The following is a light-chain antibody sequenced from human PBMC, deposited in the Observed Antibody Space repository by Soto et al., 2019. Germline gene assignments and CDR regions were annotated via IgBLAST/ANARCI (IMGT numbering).Light chain of an antibody. CDR1: QTVSSSY. J-gene: IGKJ1*01. CDR3: QQDYNLPWT. CDR2: GAS. Sequence: EIVMTQSPATLSLSPGERATLSCRASQTVSSSYLSWYQQKPGQPPRLRIYGASTRATGIPARFSGSGSGTDFTLTINSLQPEDFAVYFCQQDYNLPWTFGQGTKVEIK. V-gene: IGKV3D-7*01.